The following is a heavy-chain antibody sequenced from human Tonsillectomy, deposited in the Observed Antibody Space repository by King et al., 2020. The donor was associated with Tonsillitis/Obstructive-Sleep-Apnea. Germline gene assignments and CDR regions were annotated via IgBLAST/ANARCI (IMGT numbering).Heavy chain of an antibody. CDR1: GGSISSYY. J-gene: IGHJ4*02. Sequence: VQLQESGPGLVKPSETLSLTCTVSGGSISSYYWSWIRQPPGKGLEWIGYIYYSGSTNYNPSLKSRGTISVDTSKNQFSLKLSSVTAADTAVYYCARGGGDFWRGYLVYFDYWGQGTLVTVSS. CDR2: IYYSGST. CDR3: ARGGGDFWRGYLVYFDY. D-gene: IGHD3-3*01. V-gene: IGHV4-59*01.